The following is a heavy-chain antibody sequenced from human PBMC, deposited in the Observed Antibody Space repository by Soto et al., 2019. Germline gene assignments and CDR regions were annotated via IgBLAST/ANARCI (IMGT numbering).Heavy chain of an antibody. CDR1: GGTFSSYT. J-gene: IGHJ5*02. V-gene: IGHV1-69*02. CDR3: ARGVAGPLHWFDP. D-gene: IGHD6-19*01. CDR2: IIPILGIA. Sequence: GASVKVSCKASGGTFSSYTISWVRQAPGQGLEWMGRIIPILGIANYAQKLQGRVTITRDTSASTAYMELSSLRSEDTAVYYCARGVAGPLHWFDPWGQGTLVTVSS.